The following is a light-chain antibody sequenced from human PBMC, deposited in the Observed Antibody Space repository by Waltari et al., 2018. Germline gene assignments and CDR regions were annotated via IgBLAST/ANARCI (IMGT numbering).Light chain of an antibody. CDR1: SSDGGGYNY. J-gene: IGLJ2*01. CDR2: DVT. Sequence: QSALTQPRPVSGSPGQSVPISCTGTSSDGGGYNYVSWYQQHPGKAPKLIIYDVTKRPSGVPDRFSGSKSGNTASLTISGLQAEDEADYYCCSYGGSYSFVVFGGGTKLTVL. CDR3: CSYGGSYSFVV. V-gene: IGLV2-11*01.